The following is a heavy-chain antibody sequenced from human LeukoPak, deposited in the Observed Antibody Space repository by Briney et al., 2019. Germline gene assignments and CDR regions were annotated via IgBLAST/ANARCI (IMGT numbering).Heavy chain of an antibody. V-gene: IGHV3-48*04. CDR2: ISSSSSTI. CDR3: AELGITMIGGV. CDR1: GFTYSSFS. Sequence: GGSLRLSCAASGFTYSSFSMNWVRQAPGKGLEWVSYISSSSSTIYYADSVKGRFTISRDNAKNSLYLQMNSLRAEDTAVYYCAELGITMIGGVWGKGTTVTISS. D-gene: IGHD3-10*02. J-gene: IGHJ6*04.